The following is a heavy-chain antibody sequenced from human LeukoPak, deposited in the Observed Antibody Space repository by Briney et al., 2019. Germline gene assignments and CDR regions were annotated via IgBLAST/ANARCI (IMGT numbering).Heavy chain of an antibody. D-gene: IGHD3-3*01. J-gene: IGHJ6*02. CDR1: GYTFTSYD. Sequence: ASVKVSCKASGYTFTSYDINWVRQATGQGLEWMGWVNPNSGNTGYAQKFQGRVTMTRNTSISTAYMELSSLRSEDTAVYYCARVGSDYYDFWSGSPASMDVWGQGTTVTVSS. CDR2: VNPNSGNT. CDR3: ARVGSDYYDFWSGSPASMDV. V-gene: IGHV1-8*01.